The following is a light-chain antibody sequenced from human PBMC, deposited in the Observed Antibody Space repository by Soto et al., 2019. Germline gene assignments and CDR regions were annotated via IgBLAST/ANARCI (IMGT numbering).Light chain of an antibody. J-gene: IGKJ1*01. CDR2: GAS. Sequence: IVLTQSPATLSSFPGNRATLSCRASQSVSSYLAWYQQKPGQAPRLLIYGASSRATGIPDRFSGSGSGTDFTLTISRLEPEDFAVYYCQQYGSSPQTFGQGTKVDIK. CDR1: QSVSSY. V-gene: IGKV3-20*01. CDR3: QQYGSSPQT.